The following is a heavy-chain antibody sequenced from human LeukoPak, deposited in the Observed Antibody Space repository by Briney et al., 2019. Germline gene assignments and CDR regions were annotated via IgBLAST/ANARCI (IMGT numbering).Heavy chain of an antibody. CDR3: TISWFHDD. D-gene: IGHD6-13*01. CDR2: IKQDGSEK. CDR1: GLTFSSYL. Sequence: GGSLRLSCAASGLTFSSYLMNWVRQAPGKGLEWVANIKQDGSEKHYVDSVKGRFTISRDNAKNSLYLQMNSLRAEDTAMYYCTISWFHDDWGQGTLVTVSS. J-gene: IGHJ4*02. V-gene: IGHV3-7*01.